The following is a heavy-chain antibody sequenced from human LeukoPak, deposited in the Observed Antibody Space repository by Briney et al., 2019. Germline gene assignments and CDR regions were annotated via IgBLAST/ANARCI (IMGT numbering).Heavy chain of an antibody. J-gene: IGHJ4*02. D-gene: IGHD4-17*01. CDR2: IRGSGDIT. CDR3: AKEPMTTVTFFDY. Sequence: GGSLRLSCTASGFTFNKFAMNWVRQAPGQGLEWVSRIRGSGDITYYADSVKGRFTISRDNSKNTLYLQMNSLRAEDTAVYYCAKEPMTTVTFFDYWGQGTLVTVSS. V-gene: IGHV3-23*01. CDR1: GFTFNKFA.